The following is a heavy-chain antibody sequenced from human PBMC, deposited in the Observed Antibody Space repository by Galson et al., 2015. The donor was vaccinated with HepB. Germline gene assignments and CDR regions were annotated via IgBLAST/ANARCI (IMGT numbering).Heavy chain of an antibody. CDR1: GGTFSSYA. CDR3: ARDRREQLVRSFLYYYYGMDV. Sequence: SVKVSCKASGGTFSSYAISWVRQAPGQGLEWMGGIIPIFGTANYAQKFQGRVTITADESTSTAYMELSSLRSEDTAVYYCARDRREQLVRSFLYYYYGMDVWGQGTTVTVSS. V-gene: IGHV1-69*13. CDR2: IIPIFGTA. J-gene: IGHJ6*02. D-gene: IGHD6-6*01.